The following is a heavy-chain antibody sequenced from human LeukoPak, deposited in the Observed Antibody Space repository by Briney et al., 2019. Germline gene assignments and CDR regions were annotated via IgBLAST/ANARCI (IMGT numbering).Heavy chain of an antibody. CDR3: TTYSSSWYVAED. CDR2: IQSKVDGGAP. CDR1: GFIFSNAW. V-gene: IGHV3-15*01. J-gene: IGHJ4*02. Sequence: GGSLTLSCAASGVASGFIFSNAWMSWVRQAPGKGLEWVGRIQSKVDGGAPDYAAPVKGRFTVSRDDSKNTVYLEMNNLETEDTAVYYCTTYSSSWYVAEDWGQGTLVTVSS. D-gene: IGHD6-13*01.